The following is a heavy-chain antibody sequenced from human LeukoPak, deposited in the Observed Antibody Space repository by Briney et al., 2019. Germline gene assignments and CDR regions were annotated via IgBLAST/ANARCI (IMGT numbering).Heavy chain of an antibody. V-gene: IGHV3-48*01. D-gene: IGHD2-2*02. Sequence: GGSLRLSCAASGFTFSSHSMNWVRQAPGKGLEWVSYISSSSSTIYYADSVKGRFTISRDNAKNSLYLQMNSLRPEDTAVYYCAKTLRAAPAIRAFDYWGQGTLVTVSS. CDR3: AKTLRAAPAIRAFDY. CDR1: GFTFSSHS. CDR2: ISSSSSTI. J-gene: IGHJ4*02.